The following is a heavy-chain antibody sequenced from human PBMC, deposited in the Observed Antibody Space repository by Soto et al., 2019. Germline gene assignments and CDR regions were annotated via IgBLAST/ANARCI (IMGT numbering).Heavy chain of an antibody. V-gene: IGHV4-4*02. CDR3: ARVYSGSYSDS. Sequence: QVQLQESGPGLVKPSGTLSLTCAVSGGSISSNNWWSWVRQPPGKGLEWIGEIFHSGSTHCSPSLTSRVTISIDKSKKHFSLNLAAVTAADTAVYYCARVYSGSYSDSWGQGTLVTVSS. J-gene: IGHJ4*02. CDR1: GGSISSNNW. D-gene: IGHD1-26*01. CDR2: IFHSGST.